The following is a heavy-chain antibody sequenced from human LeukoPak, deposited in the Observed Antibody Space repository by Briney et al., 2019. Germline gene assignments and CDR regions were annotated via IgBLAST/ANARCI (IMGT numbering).Heavy chain of an antibody. CDR2: IHNSGNT. CDR1: GGSISSGNYY. J-gene: IGHJ6*02. V-gene: IGHV4-31*03. Sequence: SETLSLACTVSGGSISSGNYYCSWIRQHPGKGLEWIGYIHNSGNTYYNPSLKSRLTISLDTSKSQFSLNLNSVTAAGTAVYYCARGQLWARGVWGQGTTVTVSS. CDR3: ARGQLWARGV. D-gene: IGHD1-1*01.